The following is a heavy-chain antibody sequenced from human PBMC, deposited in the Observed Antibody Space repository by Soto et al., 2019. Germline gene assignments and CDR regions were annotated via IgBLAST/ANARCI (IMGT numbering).Heavy chain of an antibody. CDR1: GFTFKNYA. CDR3: ARELHHDILTGKGGYMDV. D-gene: IGHD3-9*01. Sequence: GSLRLSCAASGFTFKNYAMHWVRQAPGKGLEWVSSISSSSSYIYYADSVKGRFTISRDNAKNSLYLQMNSLRAEDTAVYYCARELHHDILTGKGGYMDVWGQGTTVTVSS. CDR2: ISSSSSYI. J-gene: IGHJ6*02. V-gene: IGHV3-21*01.